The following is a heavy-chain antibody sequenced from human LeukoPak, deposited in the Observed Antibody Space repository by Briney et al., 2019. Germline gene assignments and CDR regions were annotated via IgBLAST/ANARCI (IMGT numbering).Heavy chain of an antibody. CDR2: IGGSGVNT. Sequence: PGGSLRLSCTASGFTFASCAMSWVRQAPGKGLEWVSTIGGSGVNTYYADSVKGRFTISRDNSKNTLYLQMNSLRAEDTAVYYCAIRGYGDYIDYWGQGTLVTVSS. D-gene: IGHD4-17*01. CDR1: GFTFASCA. J-gene: IGHJ4*02. V-gene: IGHV3-23*01. CDR3: AIRGYGDYIDY.